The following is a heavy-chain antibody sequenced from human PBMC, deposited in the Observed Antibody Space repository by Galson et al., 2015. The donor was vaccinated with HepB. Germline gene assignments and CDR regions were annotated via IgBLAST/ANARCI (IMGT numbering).Heavy chain of an antibody. CDR3: ARVYVREKDFRPDPYYYGMDV. D-gene: IGHD2-8*01. J-gene: IGHJ6*02. CDR1: GGTFSSYA. V-gene: IGHV1-69*06. Sequence: SVKVSCKASGGTFSSYAISWVRQAPGQGLEWMGGIIPIFGTANYAQKFQGRVTITADKSTSTAYMELSSLRSEDTAVYYCARVYVREKDFRPDPYYYGMDVWGQGTTVTVSS. CDR2: IIPIFGTA.